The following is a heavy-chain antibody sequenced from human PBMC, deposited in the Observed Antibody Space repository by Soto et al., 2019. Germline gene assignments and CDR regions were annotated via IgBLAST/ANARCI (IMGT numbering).Heavy chain of an antibody. D-gene: IGHD2-8*01. J-gene: IGHJ4*02. CDR3: VRDEVGTTVYYCCLDY. CDR1: GFTFTGYG. Sequence: QVQLMESGGGVVQPGRSLRLSCAASGFTFTGYGMHWVRQAPGKGLVWVAIIRNDGSNIYYGDAVKGRFTISTDNSQDMVYLQSNSPRPEDTAFFYCVRDEVGTTVYYCCLDYWGQVTLVTVCS. V-gene: IGHV3-33*01. CDR2: IRNDGSNI.